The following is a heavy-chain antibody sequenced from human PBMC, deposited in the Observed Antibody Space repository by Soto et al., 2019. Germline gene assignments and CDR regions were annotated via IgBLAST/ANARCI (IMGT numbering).Heavy chain of an antibody. CDR3: ARVAEMGTVTNGYYSYMDV. CDR2: LIPLLCIA. D-gene: IGHD4-17*01. Sequence: QVQLVQSGAEVTKTGSSVKVSCKASGDTFSMQTIIWLRQAPGHVLEWMGRLIPLLCIAKYAQKVQCRVTIPADQSTSTPYMALSSLRSEYTAVYSGARVAEMGTVTNGYYSYMDVWGKGSTVSVSS. V-gene: IGHV1-69*02. J-gene: IGHJ6*03. CDR1: GDTFSMQT.